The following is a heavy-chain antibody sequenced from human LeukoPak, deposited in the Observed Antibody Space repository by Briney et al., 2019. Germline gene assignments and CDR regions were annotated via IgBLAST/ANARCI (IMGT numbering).Heavy chain of an antibody. V-gene: IGHV3-23*01. J-gene: IGHJ4*02. CDR2: TSSSDAGT. Sequence: GGSLRLSCAASGFTLNNYAMSWVRQAPGKGLEWVSATSSSDAGTYHADSVRGRFTISRDNSKNTLYLQMNSLRAEDTALYHCARAYGSGSYYNPVDYWGQGTLVTVSS. CDR3: ARAYGSGSYYNPVDY. CDR1: GFTLNNYA. D-gene: IGHD3-10*01.